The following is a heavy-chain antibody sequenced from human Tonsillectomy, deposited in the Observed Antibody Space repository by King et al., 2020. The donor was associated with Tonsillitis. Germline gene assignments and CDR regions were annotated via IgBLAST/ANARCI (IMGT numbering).Heavy chain of an antibody. V-gene: IGHV3-30*04. CDR1: GFTFSSYA. CDR2: ISFDGSNK. Sequence: VQLVESGGGVVQPGRSLRLSCAASGFTFSSYALHWVRQAPGQGLEWVAVISFDGSNKFYADSVKGRFTISRDNSKNTLYLQMNSLRAEDTAVYYCARGLATGDYAMDVWGQGTTVTVSS. CDR3: ARGLATGDYAMDV. J-gene: IGHJ6*02.